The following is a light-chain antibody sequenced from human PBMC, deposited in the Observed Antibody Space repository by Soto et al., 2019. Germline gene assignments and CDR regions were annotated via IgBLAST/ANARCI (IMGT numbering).Light chain of an antibody. CDR1: QSVSSY. CDR3: QQRSNWPT. CDR2: DAS. J-gene: IGKJ3*01. Sequence: EIVLTQSPATLSLSPGERATLSCRASQSVSSYLAWYQQKPGQAPRLLVYDASNRATGIPARFTGSGSGTDITLTISGLEPEAFAVYYCQQRSNWPTFGPGTKVDN. V-gene: IGKV3-11*01.